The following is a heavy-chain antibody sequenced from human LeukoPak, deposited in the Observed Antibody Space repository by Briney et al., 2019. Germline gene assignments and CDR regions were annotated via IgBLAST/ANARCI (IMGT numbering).Heavy chain of an antibody. CDR2: ISSSSSTI. Sequence: PGGSLRLSCAASGFTFSSYSMNWVRQAPGKGLEWVSYISSSSSTIYYADSVKGRFTISRDNAKNSLYLQMNSLRAEGTAVYYCARIEGYCSGGSCYDDDYWGQGTLVTVSS. D-gene: IGHD2-15*01. CDR3: ARIEGYCSGGSCYDDDY. J-gene: IGHJ4*02. CDR1: GFTFSSYS. V-gene: IGHV3-48*04.